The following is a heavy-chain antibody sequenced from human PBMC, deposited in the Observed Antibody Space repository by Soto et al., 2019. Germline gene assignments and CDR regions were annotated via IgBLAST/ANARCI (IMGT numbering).Heavy chain of an antibody. CDR1: GYTFIGYY. V-gene: IGHV1-2*04. CDR2: INPNSGGT. CDR3: ARAVYYGSGSYYNDPDYFDY. Sequence: ASVKVSCKASGYTFIGYYMHWVRQAPGQGLEWMGWINPNSGGTNYAQKFQGWVTMTRDTSISTAYMELSRLRSDDTAVYYCARAVYYGSGSYYNDPDYFDYWGQGTLVTVSS. D-gene: IGHD3-10*01. J-gene: IGHJ4*02.